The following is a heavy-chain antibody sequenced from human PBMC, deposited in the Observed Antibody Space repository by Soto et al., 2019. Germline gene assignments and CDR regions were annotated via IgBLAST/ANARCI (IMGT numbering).Heavy chain of an antibody. CDR3: ARDNAATAGTLDN. Sequence: SETLSLTCTASGATVSSGSHYWSWIRQPQGKGLEWIGYIFYRGATNYNPSLKGRVTISIDTSKNQFSLSLIPVTAADTAIYYCARDNAATAGTLDNWGQGTLVTVSS. V-gene: IGHV4-61*01. CDR1: GATVSSGSHY. CDR2: IFYRGAT. J-gene: IGHJ4*01. D-gene: IGHD6-13*01.